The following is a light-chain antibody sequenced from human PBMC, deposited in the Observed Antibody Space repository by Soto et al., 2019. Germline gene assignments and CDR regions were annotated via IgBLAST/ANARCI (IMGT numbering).Light chain of an antibody. CDR1: QSINTY. V-gene: IGKV1-39*01. CDR2: AAS. J-gene: IGKJ3*01. Sequence: DIQMTQSPSSLSASVGDRVTITCRASQSINTYLNWYQQKPGKAPKLLIYAASSLHSGVPSRFSGSGSGTDFTLTIGSLQPEDFATYYCQESYNHSRTFGPGTKVDI. CDR3: QESYNHSRT.